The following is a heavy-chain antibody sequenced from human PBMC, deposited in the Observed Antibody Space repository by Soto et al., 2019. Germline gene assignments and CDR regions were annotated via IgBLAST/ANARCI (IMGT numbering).Heavy chain of an antibody. CDR1: VFSLSVYGVL. Sequence: ATQPLTLTCSFSVFSLSVYGVLVICFRQPPGETLEWLALIHWNDDKRYSPYLKSRLTITKDTSKNQVVLTLTNLDPLDTGTYFCAHTKDSSGFLTSWGQGILVTVSS. D-gene: IGHD3-22*01. CDR2: IHWNDDK. CDR3: AHTKDSSGFLTS. J-gene: IGHJ5*02. V-gene: IGHV2-5*01.